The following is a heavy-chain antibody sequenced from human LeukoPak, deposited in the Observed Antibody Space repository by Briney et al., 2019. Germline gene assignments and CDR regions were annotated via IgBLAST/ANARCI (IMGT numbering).Heavy chain of an antibody. J-gene: IGHJ6*02. D-gene: IGHD1-26*01. V-gene: IGHV3-30*04. Sequence: GGSLRLSCAASGFTFSSYAMHWVRQAPGKGLEWVAVISYDGSNKYYADSVKGRFTISRDNSKNTLYLQMNSLRAEGTAVYYCARGREDYYYYGMDVWGQGTTVTVSS. CDR2: ISYDGSNK. CDR1: GFTFSSYA. CDR3: ARGREDYYYYGMDV.